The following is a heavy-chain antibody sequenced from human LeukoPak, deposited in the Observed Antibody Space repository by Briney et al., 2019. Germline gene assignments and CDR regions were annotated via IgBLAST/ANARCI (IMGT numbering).Heavy chain of an antibody. D-gene: IGHD3-16*01. J-gene: IGHJ4*02. CDR3: ARGGDSEGLYDY. CDR1: GGTFSSYT. V-gene: IGHV1-69*13. CDR2: IIPVFGTA. Sequence: SVKVSCKASGGTFSSYTINWVRQAPGQGLEWMGGIIPVFGTANYVQKFQGRVTITADESTSTAYMELSSLRSEDTAVYYCARGGDSEGLYDYWGQGTLVTVSS.